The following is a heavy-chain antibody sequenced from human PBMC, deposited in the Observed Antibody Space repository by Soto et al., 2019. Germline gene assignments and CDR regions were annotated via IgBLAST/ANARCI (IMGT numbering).Heavy chain of an antibody. Sequence: QVQLVESGGGVVQPGGSLRLSCAASGFTFSSYGMHWVRQAPGKGLEWVAVISYTGSNQYYIDSVKGRFTISRDNSKNTLYLQMNSLRPEDTAVYYCAKGGGSGSYYEVDYWGQGTLVTVSS. CDR1: GFTFSSYG. CDR3: AKGGGSGSYYEVDY. CDR2: ISYTGSNQ. J-gene: IGHJ4*02. V-gene: IGHV3-30*18. D-gene: IGHD1-26*01.